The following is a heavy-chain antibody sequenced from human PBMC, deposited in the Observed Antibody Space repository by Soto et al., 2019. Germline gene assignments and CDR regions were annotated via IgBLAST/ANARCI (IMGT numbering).Heavy chain of an antibody. V-gene: IGHV3-7*01. CDR3: ARGGSWYGY. CDR2: INEDGSEK. J-gene: IGHJ4*02. D-gene: IGHD6-13*01. CDR1: GFTFSSYW. Sequence: DVQLVESGGDLGQPGGSLRLSCAASGFTFSSYWMTWVRQAPGKGLEWVANINEDGSEKNSVDSVKGRFSISRDNAKNSLYLQMNSRRAEDTAVYYCARGGSWYGYWGQVTLVTVSS.